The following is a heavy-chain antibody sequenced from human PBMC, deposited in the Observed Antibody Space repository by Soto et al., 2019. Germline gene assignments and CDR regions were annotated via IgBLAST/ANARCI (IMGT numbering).Heavy chain of an antibody. Sequence: QVQLVQSGAEVKKPGASVKVSCKASGYTFSNYYIHWVRQAPGQGLEWMGIINPNGGSTTYAQKLQHRVTMTRDTSTSTVYIELTILTCEDTALDYSARDGWFSALRIPFGLDVWGQGTTVTVS. CDR3: ARDGWFSALRIPFGLDV. D-gene: IGHD3-3*01. CDR2: INPNGGST. J-gene: IGHJ6*02. V-gene: IGHV1-46*04. CDR1: GYTFSNYY.